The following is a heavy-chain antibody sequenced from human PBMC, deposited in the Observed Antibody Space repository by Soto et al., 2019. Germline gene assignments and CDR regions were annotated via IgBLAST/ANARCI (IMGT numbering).Heavy chain of an antibody. CDR2: IFSNDEK. CDR3: ARASYYDFWSGYYRPDYYYYYMDV. J-gene: IGHJ6*03. V-gene: IGHV2-26*01. D-gene: IGHD3-3*01. CDR1: GFSLSNARMG. Sequence: ESGPTLVNPTETLTLTCTVSGFSLSNARMGVSWIRQPPGKALEWLAHIFSNDEKSYSTSLKSRLTISKDTSKSQVVLTMTNMDPVDTATYYCARASYYDFWSGYYRPDYYYYYMDVWVKGTTVTVSS.